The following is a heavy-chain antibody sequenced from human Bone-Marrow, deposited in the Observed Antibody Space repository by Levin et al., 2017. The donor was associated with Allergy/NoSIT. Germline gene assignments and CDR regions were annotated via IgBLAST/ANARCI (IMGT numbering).Heavy chain of an antibody. CDR2: ISSSSSTI. Sequence: GGSLRLSCAASGFTFSSYSMNWVRQAPGKGLEWVSYISSSSSTIYYADSVKGRFTISRDNAKNSLYLQMNSLRDEDTAVYYCAREVYDYVWGSYRYTDYWGQGTLVTVSS. V-gene: IGHV3-48*02. J-gene: IGHJ4*02. CDR1: GFTFSSYS. CDR3: AREVYDYVWGSYRYTDY. D-gene: IGHD3-16*02.